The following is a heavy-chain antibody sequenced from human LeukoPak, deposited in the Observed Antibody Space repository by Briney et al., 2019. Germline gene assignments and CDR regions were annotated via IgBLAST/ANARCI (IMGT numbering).Heavy chain of an antibody. CDR3: ATGDYGDYVELYFDY. J-gene: IGHJ4*02. CDR2: ISAYMGDT. Sequence: ASDKVSCKPSVYTLTSYGISWVRQAPPPGLEWMGWISAYMGDTKYTQKLQRRVTMTTDTTTSPAYIQLRSMRSDDTAVYYCATGDYGDYVELYFDYWGQGTLVTVSS. V-gene: IGHV1-18*01. D-gene: IGHD4-17*01. CDR1: VYTLTSYG.